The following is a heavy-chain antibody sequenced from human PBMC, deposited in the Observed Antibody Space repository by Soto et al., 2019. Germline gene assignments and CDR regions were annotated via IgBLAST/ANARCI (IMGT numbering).Heavy chain of an antibody. CDR2: IYYSGST. V-gene: IGHV4-59*01. Sequence: QVQLQESGPGLVKPSETLSLTCTVSGGSISSYYWSWIRQPPGKGLEWIGYIYYSGSTNYNPSLKSRVTISVDTSKNQFSLKLSSVTAADTAVYYCARVREPDYYYYMDVWGKGTTVTVSS. CDR1: GGSISSYY. J-gene: IGHJ6*03. CDR3: ARVREPDYYYYMDV. D-gene: IGHD3-10*01.